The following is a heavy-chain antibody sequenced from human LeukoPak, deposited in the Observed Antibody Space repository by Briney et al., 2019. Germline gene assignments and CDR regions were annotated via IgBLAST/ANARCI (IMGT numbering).Heavy chain of an antibody. Sequence: GGSLRLSCAASGFTFSSYAMSWVRQAPGKGLEWVSSISGSGGSTYYADSVKGRFTISRDNAKNSLYLQMNSLRAEDTAVYYCARDHSSAWYSADYWGQGTLVTVSS. CDR1: GFTFSSYA. CDR3: ARDHSSAWYSADY. D-gene: IGHD6-13*01. J-gene: IGHJ4*02. CDR2: ISGSGGST. V-gene: IGHV3-23*01.